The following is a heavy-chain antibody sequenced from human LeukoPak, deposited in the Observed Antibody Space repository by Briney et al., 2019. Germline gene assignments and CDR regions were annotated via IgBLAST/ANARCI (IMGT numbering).Heavy chain of an antibody. CDR2: INYGGTT. J-gene: IGHJ3*02. V-gene: IGHV4-34*01. Sequence: SETLSLTCDVFGTSFSDSYWSWIRQSPGRGLEWIGEINYGGTTNYNPSLKSRVTMSMDTSKKQFSLRLSSVTAADTAVYYCAREACYSGNCDAFDIWGQGTLVTVSS. CDR3: AREACYSGNCDAFDI. D-gene: IGHD1-26*01. CDR1: GTSFSDSY.